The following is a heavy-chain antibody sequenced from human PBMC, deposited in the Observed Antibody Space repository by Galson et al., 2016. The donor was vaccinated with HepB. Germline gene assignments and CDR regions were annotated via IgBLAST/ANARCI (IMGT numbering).Heavy chain of an antibody. CDR1: GFTMTTYV. J-gene: IGHJ3*02. CDR3: ARYAGWSDALDI. CDR2: MSYTGSDK. Sequence: SLRLSCAASGFTMTTYVIHWLRQAPGKGLEWVAVMSYTGSDKYYTASVKGRFTISRDNSKGTLYLQMKSLRTDDTALYYCARYAGWSDALDIWGQGTMVTVSS. V-gene: IGHV3-30-3*01. D-gene: IGHD6-19*01.